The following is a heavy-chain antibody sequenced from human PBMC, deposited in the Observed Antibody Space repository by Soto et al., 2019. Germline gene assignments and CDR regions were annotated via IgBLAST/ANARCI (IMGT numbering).Heavy chain of an antibody. D-gene: IGHD4-17*01. CDR2: IPNDGHYQ. Sequence: QVQLVESGGGVVQPGRSLRLSCEASGFTFSNHGMHWVRQAPGKGLEWVAVIPNDGHYQYYGDSVKGRFTISRDNSKNMLYLQMNSLRAEDTAVYYCVRDDDSDDNGLDSWGQGIVVTVSS. CDR1: GFTFSNHG. J-gene: IGHJ4*02. V-gene: IGHV3-33*01. CDR3: VRDDDSDDNGLDS.